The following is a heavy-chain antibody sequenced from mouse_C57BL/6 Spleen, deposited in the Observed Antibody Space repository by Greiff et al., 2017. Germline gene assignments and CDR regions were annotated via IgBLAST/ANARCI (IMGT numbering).Heavy chain of an antibody. V-gene: IGHV1-69*01. CDR3: ARPAQATGYAMDY. Sequence: QVQLQQPGAELVMPGASVKLSCKASGYTFTSYWMHWVKQRPGQGLEWIGEIDPSDSYTNYNQKFQGKSTLTVDKSSSTAYMQLSSLTSEDSAVYYCARPAQATGYAMDYWGQGTSVTVSS. J-gene: IGHJ4*01. CDR2: IDPSDSYT. CDR1: GYTFTSYW. D-gene: IGHD3-2*02.